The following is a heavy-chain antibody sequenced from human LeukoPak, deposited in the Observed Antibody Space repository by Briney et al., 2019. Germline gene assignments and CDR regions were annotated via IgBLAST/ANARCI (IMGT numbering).Heavy chain of an antibody. J-gene: IGHJ3*02. CDR3: ASLLRGGRDTPMVTMIVVRAKSGAFDI. Sequence: SETLSLTCAVYGGSFSGYYWSWIRQPPGKGLEWIGEINHGRSTNYNPSLKSRVTISVDTSKNQFSLKLSSVAAEDSAVYCCASLLRGGRDTPMVTMIVVRAKSGAFDIWGQGTMVTVSS. D-gene: IGHD3-22*01. CDR1: GGSFSGYY. CDR2: INHGRST. V-gene: IGHV4-34*01.